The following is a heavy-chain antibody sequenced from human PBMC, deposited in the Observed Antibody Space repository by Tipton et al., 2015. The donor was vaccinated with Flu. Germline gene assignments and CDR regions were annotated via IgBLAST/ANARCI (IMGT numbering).Heavy chain of an antibody. Sequence: TLSLTCTVSGGSISSGSYYWSWIRQPAGKGLEWIGRIYTIGSTNYNPPLKGRVTISVDTSKNQFSLTQSSVTAADTAVYYCARNYGSGSYYKVGYYYYGRDVWGQGTTVTVAS. D-gene: IGHD3-10*01. V-gene: IGHV4-61*02. CDR2: IYTIGST. J-gene: IGHJ6*02. CDR1: GGSISSGSYY. CDR3: ARNYGSGSYYKVGYYYYGRDV.